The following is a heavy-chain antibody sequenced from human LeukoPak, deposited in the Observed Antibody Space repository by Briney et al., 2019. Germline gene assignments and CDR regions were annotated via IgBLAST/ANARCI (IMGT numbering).Heavy chain of an antibody. Sequence: GGSLILSCAASGFTCSTYSMNWVRLAPGKGLEWVSSIGTSGRCIYYADSVKGRFTISRANTKNSLYLQLISARATAASVYYSARESLGAICGQVTIVTVSS. V-gene: IGHV3-21*01. D-gene: IGHD3-16*01. CDR3: ARESLGAI. J-gene: IGHJ3*02. CDR1: GFTCSTYS. CDR2: IGTSGRCI.